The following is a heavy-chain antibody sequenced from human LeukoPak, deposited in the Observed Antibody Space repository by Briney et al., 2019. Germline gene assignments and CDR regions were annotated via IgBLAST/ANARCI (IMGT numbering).Heavy chain of an antibody. CDR1: GYSFTNYW. J-gene: IGHJ4*02. V-gene: IGHV5-51*01. CDR3: ARGGPNYALDY. CDR2: IYAGDSDT. D-gene: IGHD2-2*01. Sequence: GESLKISCKGSGYSFTNYWIGWVRQLPGKGLEWMGIIYAGDSDTRYSPSFQGQVTMSTDKSISTAYLQWSSPKASDTAMYFCARGGPNYALDYWGQGTLVTVSS.